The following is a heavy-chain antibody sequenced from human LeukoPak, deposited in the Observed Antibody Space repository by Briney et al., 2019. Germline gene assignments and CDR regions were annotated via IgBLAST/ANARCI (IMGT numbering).Heavy chain of an antibody. CDR1: GGSISSGGYY. Sequence: SETLSLTCTVSGGSISSGGYYWSWIRQHPGKGLEWIGYIYYSGSTYYNPSLKSRVTISVDTSKNQFSLKLSSVTAADTAVYYCARDSVAGTGSLDYWGQGTLVTVSS. D-gene: IGHD6-19*01. CDR2: IYYSGST. CDR3: ARDSVAGTGSLDY. V-gene: IGHV4-31*03. J-gene: IGHJ4*02.